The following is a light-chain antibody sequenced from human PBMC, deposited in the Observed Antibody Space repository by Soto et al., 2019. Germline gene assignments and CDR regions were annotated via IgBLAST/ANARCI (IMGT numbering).Light chain of an antibody. CDR3: QQYNNWFRT. Sequence: EIVMTQSPATLSVSPWERATLSCRASQSVSSNLAWYQQKPGQAPRLLIYGASTRATGIPARFSGSGSGREFTLTISSLQSEDFAVYYCQQYNNWFRTFGQGTKVDI. CDR1: QSVSSN. J-gene: IGKJ1*01. CDR2: GAS. V-gene: IGKV3-15*01.